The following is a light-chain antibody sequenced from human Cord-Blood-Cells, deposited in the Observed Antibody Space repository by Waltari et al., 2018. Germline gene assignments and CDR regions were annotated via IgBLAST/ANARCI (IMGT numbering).Light chain of an antibody. CDR3: CSYAGSSTFVV. CDR1: SSDVGSYNL. J-gene: IGLJ2*01. Sequence: QSALTQPASVSGSPGQSIIISCTGTSSDVGSYNLVSWYQQHPGKAPKRMIYEGSKRPSGVSNRFSGYKSGNTASLTISGLQAEDEADYYCCSYAGSSTFVVFGGGTKLTVL. V-gene: IGLV2-23*01. CDR2: EGS.